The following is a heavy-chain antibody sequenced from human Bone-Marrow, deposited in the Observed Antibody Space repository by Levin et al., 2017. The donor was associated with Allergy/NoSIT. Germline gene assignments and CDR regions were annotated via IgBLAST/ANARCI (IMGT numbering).Heavy chain of an antibody. CDR1: GFTFSSYW. V-gene: IGHV3-74*01. CDR3: ARDHDSSGYYYYYYGMDV. Sequence: GESLKISCAASGFTFSSYWMHWVRQAPGKGLVWVSRINSDGSSTSYADSVKGRFTISRDNAKNTLYLQMNSLRAEDTAVYYCARDHDSSGYYYYYYGMDVWGQGTTVTVSS. CDR2: INSDGSST. J-gene: IGHJ6*02. D-gene: IGHD3-22*01.